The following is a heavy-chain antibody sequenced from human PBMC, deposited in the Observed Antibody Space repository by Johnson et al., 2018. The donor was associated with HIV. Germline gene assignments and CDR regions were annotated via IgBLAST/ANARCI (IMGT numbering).Heavy chain of an antibody. Sequence: QMQLVESGGGVVQPGGSLRLSCAASRFNFKTYSMHWVRQAPGKGLEWVALMSNDGKNRYYADSVKGRFTISRDNTKNSLYLQMNSLRAEDTALYYCARDLSMLGVANAFDIWGQGTMVTVSS. V-gene: IGHV3-30*03. CDR3: ARDLSMLGVANAFDI. J-gene: IGHJ3*02. CDR2: MSNDGKNR. D-gene: IGHD2-21*01. CDR1: RFNFKTYS.